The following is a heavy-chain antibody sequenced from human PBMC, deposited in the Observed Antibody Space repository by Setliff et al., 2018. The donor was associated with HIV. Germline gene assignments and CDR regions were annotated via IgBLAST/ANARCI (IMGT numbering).Heavy chain of an antibody. V-gene: IGHV4-34*12. CDR1: GGSVSAYE. D-gene: IGHD6-25*01. CDR2: AIHSGVT. CDR3: ARYSPRGYTLTGPY. Sequence: PSETLSLTCGVYGGSVSAYEWRWIRQPPGKGLEWIGEAIHSGVTYNPSLRSRVTISLDTSKNQFSLKLTSVTAADTAVYYCARYSPRGYTLTGPYWGQGTLVTVSS. J-gene: IGHJ4*02.